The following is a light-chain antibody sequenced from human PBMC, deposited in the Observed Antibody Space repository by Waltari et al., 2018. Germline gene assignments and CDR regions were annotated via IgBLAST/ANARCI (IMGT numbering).Light chain of an antibody. J-gene: IGLJ2*01. CDR1: SRAVGSYNL. CDR3: CSYAGSSTLL. CDR2: EGS. V-gene: IGLV2-23*01. Sequence: QSALTQPASVSGSPGPSITVSCTGTSRAVGSYNLVPWYQQHPGKAPKLMIYEGSKRPSGVSNRFSGSKSGNTASLTISGLQAEDEADYYCCSYAGSSTLLFGGGTKVTVL.